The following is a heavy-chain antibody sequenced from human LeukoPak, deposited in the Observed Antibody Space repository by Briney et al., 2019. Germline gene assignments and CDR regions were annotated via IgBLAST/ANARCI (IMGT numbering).Heavy chain of an antibody. J-gene: IGHJ5*02. CDR2: ISSSGGRT. CDR1: EFTFGDYE. Sequence: PGGSLRLSCAASEFTFGDYEMNWVRQAPGKGLEWVSFISSSGGRTYYVESVKGRFIISRDNAKNSLYLQMNSLRAEDTAVYYCARDAKEAGRFDPWGPGTLVTVSS. V-gene: IGHV3-48*03. CDR3: ARDAKEAGRFDP.